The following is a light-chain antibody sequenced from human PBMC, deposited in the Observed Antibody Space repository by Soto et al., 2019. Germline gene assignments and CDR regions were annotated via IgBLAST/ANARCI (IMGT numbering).Light chain of an antibody. J-gene: IGLJ1*01. CDR1: SSDVGGYNY. V-gene: IGLV2-14*01. CDR2: DVS. CDR3: SSYTSSDTYV. Sequence: QSALTQPASVSGSPGQSIAISCTGTSSDVGGYNYVSWYQQHPGKAPKLMIYDVSNRPSGVSNRFSGSTSGNTASLTISGLQAEDEADYYCSSYTSSDTYVFGTGTKVTDL.